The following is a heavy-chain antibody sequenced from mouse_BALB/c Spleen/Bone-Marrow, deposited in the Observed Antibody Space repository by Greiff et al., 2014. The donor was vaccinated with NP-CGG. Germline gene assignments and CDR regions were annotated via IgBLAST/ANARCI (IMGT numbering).Heavy chain of an antibody. Sequence: VQRQQSGAELVKPGASVKLSCTASGFNIKDTYMHWVKQRPEQGLEWIGRIDPANGNTKYDPKFQGKATITADTSSNTAYLQLSSLTSEDTAVYYCARSRDYGSSYYAMDYWGQGTSVTVSS. CDR2: IDPANGNT. CDR1: GFNIKDTY. J-gene: IGHJ4*01. CDR3: ARSRDYGSSYYAMDY. V-gene: IGHV14-3*02. D-gene: IGHD1-1*01.